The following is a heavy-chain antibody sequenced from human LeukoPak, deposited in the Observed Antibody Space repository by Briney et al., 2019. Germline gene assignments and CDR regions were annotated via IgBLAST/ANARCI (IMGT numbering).Heavy chain of an antibody. CDR1: GFTVSSNY. CDR2: IYSGGSK. Sequence: QRGGSLTLSCVASGFTVSSNYMRWVRQAPGKGLEWVSVIYSGGSKYYADSVKGRFTISKDNSKNTLDLQMNSLRAEDTAVYYCARYFDDSSGYPYYFDYWGQGTLVTVSS. V-gene: IGHV3-53*01. CDR3: ARYFDDSSGYPYYFDY. J-gene: IGHJ4*02. D-gene: IGHD3-22*01.